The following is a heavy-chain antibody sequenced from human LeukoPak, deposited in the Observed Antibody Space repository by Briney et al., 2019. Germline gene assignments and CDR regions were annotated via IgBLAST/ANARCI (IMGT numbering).Heavy chain of an antibody. D-gene: IGHD3-16*01. CDR2: ISSSSSYI. V-gene: IGHV3-21*01. CDR1: GFTFSSYS. Sequence: GGSPRLSCAASGFTFSSYSMNWVRQAPGKGLEWVSSISSSSSYIYYADSVKGRFTISRDNAKNSLYLQMNSLRAEDTAVYYCARDRSLKAAFDIWGQGTMVTVSS. J-gene: IGHJ3*02. CDR3: ARDRSLKAAFDI.